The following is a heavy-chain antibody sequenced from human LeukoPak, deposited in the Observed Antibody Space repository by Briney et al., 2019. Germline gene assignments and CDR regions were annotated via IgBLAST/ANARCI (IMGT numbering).Heavy chain of an antibody. D-gene: IGHD6-13*01. CDR3: AREIAAAGFDAFDI. CDR2: IYTSGST. CDR1: GGSISSYY. V-gene: IGHV4-4*07. J-gene: IGHJ3*02. Sequence: RPSETVSLTCTVSGGSISSYYWSWIRQPAGKGLEWIGRIYTSGSTNYNPSLKSRVTMSVDTSKNQFSLKLSSVTAADTAVYYCAREIAAAGFDAFDIWGQGTMVTVSS.